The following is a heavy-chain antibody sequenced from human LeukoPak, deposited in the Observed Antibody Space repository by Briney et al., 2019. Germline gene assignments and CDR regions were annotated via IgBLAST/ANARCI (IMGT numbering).Heavy chain of an antibody. V-gene: IGHV3-23*01. CDR2: ISNNGGYT. CDR3: AKQLGYCSDGSCYFPY. D-gene: IGHD2-15*01. CDR1: GFTFSSSA. J-gene: IGHJ4*02. Sequence: GGSLRLSCAASGFTFSSSAMSWVRQAPGKGLEWVSAISNNGGYTYYADSVRGRFTISRDNSKSTLCLQMNSLRAEDTAVYYCAKQLGYCSDGSCYFPYWGQGTLVTVSS.